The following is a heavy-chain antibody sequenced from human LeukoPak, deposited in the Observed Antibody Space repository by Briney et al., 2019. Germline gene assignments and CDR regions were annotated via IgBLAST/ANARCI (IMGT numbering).Heavy chain of an antibody. CDR3: ARPATGYCSSAGCHWDS. Sequence: GESLRLSCAASGFTFSTHSMYWVRHPPGKGLEWVSSISASSNFIHYPESVRGRFTISRDNAKNSLYLQMNSLGAQDTAVYYCARPATGYCSSAGCHWDSWGQGTLVTVSP. J-gene: IGHJ4*02. CDR2: ISASSNFI. CDR1: GFTFSTHS. D-gene: IGHD2-2*01. V-gene: IGHV3-21*01.